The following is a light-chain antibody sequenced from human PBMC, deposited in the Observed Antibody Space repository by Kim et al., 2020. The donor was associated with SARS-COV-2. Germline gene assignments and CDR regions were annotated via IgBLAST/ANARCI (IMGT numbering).Light chain of an antibody. CDR3: HQYEDWPT. CDR1: QSVSRN. CDR2: GAS. V-gene: IGKV3-15*01. Sequence: RSASPGERVTPSCRASQSVSRNLAWYQQKPGQAPRLLMYGASTRATGFPARFSGSGSGTEFTLTISSLQSEDFALYFCHQYEDWPTFGQGTKLQI. J-gene: IGKJ2*01.